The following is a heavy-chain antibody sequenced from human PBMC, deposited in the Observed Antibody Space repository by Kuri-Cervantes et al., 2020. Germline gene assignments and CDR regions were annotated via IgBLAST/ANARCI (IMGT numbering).Heavy chain of an antibody. V-gene: IGHV4-39*07. CDR3: ARTVRSLSEFDY. CDR1: GGSISSSSYY. Sequence: ESLKISCTVSGGSISSSSYYWGWIRQPPGKGLEWIGSIYYSGSTYYNPSLKSRVTISVDKSKNQFSLKLSSVTAADTAVYYCARTVRSLSEFDYWGQGTLVTVSS. J-gene: IGHJ4*02. CDR2: IYYSGST. D-gene: IGHD6-19*01.